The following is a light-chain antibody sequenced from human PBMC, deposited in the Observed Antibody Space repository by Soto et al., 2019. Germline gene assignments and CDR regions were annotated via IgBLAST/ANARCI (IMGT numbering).Light chain of an antibody. J-gene: IGLJ2*01. Sequence: QSALTQPASVSGSPGQSITISCTGTSSDVGGYNYVSWYQQYPGRAPKLMIYEVSTRPSGVSNRFSGSKSGNTASLTISGLQAEDEADYYCSSYTTSTSFILFGGGTKLTVL. CDR3: SSYTTSTSFIL. CDR2: EVS. V-gene: IGLV2-14*01. CDR1: SSDVGGYNY.